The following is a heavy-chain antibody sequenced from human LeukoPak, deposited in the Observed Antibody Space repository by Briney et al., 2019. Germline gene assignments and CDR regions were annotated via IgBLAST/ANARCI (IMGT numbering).Heavy chain of an antibody. CDR2: IYYSGST. J-gene: IGHJ4*02. D-gene: IGHD2-15*01. V-gene: IGHV4-59*08. CDR1: GGSISSYY. CDR3: AGHMCSGGSCYFFDY. Sequence: SETLSLTCTVSGGSISSYYWSWIRQPPGKGLEWIGYIYYSGSTNYNPSLKSRVTISVDTSKNQFSLKLSSVTAADTAVYYCAGHMCSGGSCYFFDYWGQGTLVTVSS.